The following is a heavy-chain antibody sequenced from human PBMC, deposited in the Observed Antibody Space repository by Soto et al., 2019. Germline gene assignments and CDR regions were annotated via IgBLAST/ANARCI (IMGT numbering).Heavy chain of an antibody. Sequence: QVQLMESGGGVVQPGGSLRLSYVTSGFTFSRYSMHWFRQAPGKGLEWVAVTSSDGGTKFYADSVKGRFTVSRDNSKNTLYLQMNSLRPEDTAVYYCARDGSPNGVCFNDYWGQGTLVTVSP. V-gene: IGHV3-30-3*01. D-gene: IGHD2-8*01. CDR1: GFTFSRYS. J-gene: IGHJ4*02. CDR2: TSSDGGTK. CDR3: ARDGSPNGVCFNDY.